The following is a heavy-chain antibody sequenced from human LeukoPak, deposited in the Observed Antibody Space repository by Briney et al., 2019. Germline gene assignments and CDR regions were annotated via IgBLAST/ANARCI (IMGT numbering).Heavy chain of an antibody. Sequence: SETLSLTCTVSGGSISSYYSSWIRHPPRKGLEWIGYIYYSGSTNYNPSLKSRVTISVDTSKNQFSLKLSSVTAADTAVYYCASGIVGALDYWGQGTLVTVSS. J-gene: IGHJ4*02. V-gene: IGHV4-59*01. CDR2: IYYSGST. CDR1: GGSISSYY. D-gene: IGHD1-26*01. CDR3: ASGIVGALDY.